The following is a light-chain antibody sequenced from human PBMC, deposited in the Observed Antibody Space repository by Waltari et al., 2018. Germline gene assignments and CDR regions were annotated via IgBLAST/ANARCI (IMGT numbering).Light chain of an antibody. J-gene: IGKJ2*01. CDR3: QQYNDWPPMYT. V-gene: IGKV3-15*01. CDR2: DAS. CDR1: QSVSSN. Sequence: IVMTQSPATLSVSPGERVTLSCRASQSVSSNLAWYQQKPGQAPRLLIYDASTRATDIPARFSGSGSGTEFTLTISSLQSEDFAVYYCQQYNDWPPMYTFGQGTKLEI.